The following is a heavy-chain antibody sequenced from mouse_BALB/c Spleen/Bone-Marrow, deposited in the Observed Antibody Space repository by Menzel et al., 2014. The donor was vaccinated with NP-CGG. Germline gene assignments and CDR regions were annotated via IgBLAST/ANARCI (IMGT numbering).Heavy chain of an antibody. V-gene: IGHV5-6-3*01. D-gene: IGHD1-1*01. J-gene: IGHJ1*01. Sequence: EVQVVESGGGLVQPGGSLKLSCVASGSTFSSYGMSWVRQTPDKRLELVATINNNGGSTYYPDSVKGQFTISRGNAKNTLYLQMSSLKSEDTAMYYCARVYGWYFDVWGAGTTVTVSS. CDR3: ARVYGWYFDV. CDR2: INNNGGST. CDR1: GSTFSSYG.